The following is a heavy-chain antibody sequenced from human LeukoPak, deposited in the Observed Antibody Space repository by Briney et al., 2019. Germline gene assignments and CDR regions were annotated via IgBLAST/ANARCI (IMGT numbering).Heavy chain of an antibody. J-gene: IGHJ4*02. CDR3: ARDVMHYYDSSGYYRRNYFDY. Sequence: GASVKVSCKASGYTFTSYGISWVRQAPGQGLEWMGWISAYNGNTNYAQKLQGRVTMTTDTSTSTAYMELRSLRSDDTAVYYCARDVMHYYDSSGYYRRNYFDYWGQGTLVTVSS. D-gene: IGHD3-22*01. V-gene: IGHV1-18*01. CDR2: ISAYNGNT. CDR1: GYTFTSYG.